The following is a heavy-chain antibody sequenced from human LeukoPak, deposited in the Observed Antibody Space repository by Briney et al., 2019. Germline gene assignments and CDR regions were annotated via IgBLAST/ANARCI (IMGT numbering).Heavy chain of an antibody. D-gene: IGHD3-22*01. Sequence: GGSLRLSCAASGFTFNTYSMTWVRQGPGKGLEWVSSISISSDHIYYADSVKGRFTISRDNAKNSLYLQMNSLRDEDTAVYYCAREWFYDSSGYYVYWGQGTLVTVSP. V-gene: IGHV3-21*01. CDR3: AREWFYDSSGYYVY. CDR2: ISISSDHI. J-gene: IGHJ4*02. CDR1: GFTFNTYS.